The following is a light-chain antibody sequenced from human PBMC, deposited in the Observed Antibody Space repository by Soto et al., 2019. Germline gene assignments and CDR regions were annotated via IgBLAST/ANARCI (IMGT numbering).Light chain of an antibody. V-gene: IGLV1-40*01. CDR3: QSYDSSLRSV. J-gene: IGLJ2*01. CDR2: GNS. Sequence: QSVLTQPPSVSRAPGQRVTISCTGSRSNIGAGYDVHWYQQLPGTAPKLLIYGNSNRPSGVPDRFSGSKSGTSASLAITGLQAEDEADYYCQSYDSSLRSVFGGGTKLTVL. CDR1: RSNIGAGYD.